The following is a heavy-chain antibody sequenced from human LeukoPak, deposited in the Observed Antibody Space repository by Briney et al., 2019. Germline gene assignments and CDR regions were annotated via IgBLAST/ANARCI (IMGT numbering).Heavy chain of an antibody. CDR3: ARGSVTYQRIGSGSCHDY. Sequence: PSETLSLTCTVSGGSISSSSYYWGWIRQPPGKGLEWIGSIYYSGSTYYNPSLKSRVTISVDTSKNQFSLKLSSVTAADTAVYYCARGSVTYQRIGSGSCHDYWGQGTLVTVSS. CDR2: IYYSGST. J-gene: IGHJ4*02. D-gene: IGHD3-22*01. CDR1: GGSISSSSYY. V-gene: IGHV4-39*07.